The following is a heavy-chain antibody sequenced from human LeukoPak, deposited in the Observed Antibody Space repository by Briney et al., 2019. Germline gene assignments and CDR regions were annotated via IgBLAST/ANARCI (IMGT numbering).Heavy chain of an antibody. V-gene: IGHV4-34*01. CDR1: GGSFSGYY. J-gene: IGHJ3*02. D-gene: IGHD2-2*01. Sequence: SETLSLTCAVYGGSFSGYYWSWIRQPPGKGLEWIGEINHSGSTNYNPSLKSRVTISVDTSKNQFSLKLSSVTAADTAVYYCARERGSIASRGAFDIWGQGTMVTVSS. CDR2: INHSGST. CDR3: ARERGSIASRGAFDI.